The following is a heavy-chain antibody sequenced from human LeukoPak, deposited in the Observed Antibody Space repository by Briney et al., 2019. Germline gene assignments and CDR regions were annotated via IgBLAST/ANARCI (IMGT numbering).Heavy chain of an antibody. CDR1: GGSIGAYY. V-gene: IGHV4-59*01. D-gene: IGHD2-15*01. Sequence: SETLSLTCTVSGGSIGAYYWSWTRQPPGKGLEWIGYIYYSGSTNYNPSLKSRVTISVDTSKNQFSLKLSSVTAADTAVYYCARVGGGYQLNYMDVWGKGTTVTVSS. J-gene: IGHJ6*03. CDR2: IYYSGST. CDR3: ARVGGGYQLNYMDV.